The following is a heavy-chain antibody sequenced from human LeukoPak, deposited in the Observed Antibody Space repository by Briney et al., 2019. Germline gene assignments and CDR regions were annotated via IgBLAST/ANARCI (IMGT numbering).Heavy chain of an antibody. D-gene: IGHD4-23*01. CDR3: AREGHGGYKYFRH. CDR2: INPSGGST. V-gene: IGHV1-46*01. J-gene: IGHJ1*01. CDR1: GYTFTSYY. Sequence: ASVKVSCKASGYTFTSYYMHWVRQAPGQGLGWMGIINPSGGSTSYAQKFQGRVTMTRDTSTSTVYMELSSLTSEDTAVFFCAREGHGGYKYFRHWGQGTLVTVSS.